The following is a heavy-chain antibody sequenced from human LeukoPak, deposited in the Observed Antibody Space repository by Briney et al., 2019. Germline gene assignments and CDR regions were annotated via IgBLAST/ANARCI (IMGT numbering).Heavy chain of an antibody. V-gene: IGHV3-15*01. CDR3: TTPPDSSGYYHY. Sequence: SGGSLRLSCAASGFTFSNAWMSWVRQAPGKGLEWVGRIKSKTDGGTTDYAAPVKGRFTISRDDSKNTLYLQMNSLKTEDTAVYYCTTPPDSSGYYHYWGQGTLVTVSS. CDR2: IKSKTDGGTT. CDR1: GFTFSNAW. J-gene: IGHJ4*02. D-gene: IGHD3-22*01.